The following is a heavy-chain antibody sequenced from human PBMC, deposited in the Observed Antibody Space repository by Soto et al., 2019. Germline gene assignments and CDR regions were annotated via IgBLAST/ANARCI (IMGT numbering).Heavy chain of an antibody. CDR3: ARVIAAAGTPQYGMDV. Sequence: GGSLRLSCAASGFTFSSYDMHWVRQATGKGLEWVSAIGTAGDTYYPGSVKGRFTISRENAKNSLYLQMNSLRAEDTAVYYCARVIAAAGTPQYGMDVWGQGTTVTVSS. J-gene: IGHJ6*02. D-gene: IGHD6-13*01. CDR2: IGTAGDT. V-gene: IGHV3-13*01. CDR1: GFTFSSYD.